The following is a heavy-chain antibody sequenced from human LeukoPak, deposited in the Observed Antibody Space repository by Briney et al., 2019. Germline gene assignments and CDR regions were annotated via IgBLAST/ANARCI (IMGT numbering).Heavy chain of an antibody. D-gene: IGHD3-3*02. CDR2: ISAYNANT. V-gene: IGHV1-18*01. J-gene: IGHJ6*03. CDR1: GYTFTSYG. Sequence: GASVKVSCKASGYTFTSYGISWVRQAPGQGLEWMGWISAYNANTNYAQKFQGRVTMTRDTSISTAYMELSRLRSDDTAVYYCARGSIFGVYYMDVWGKGTTVTVSS. CDR3: ARGSIFGVYYMDV.